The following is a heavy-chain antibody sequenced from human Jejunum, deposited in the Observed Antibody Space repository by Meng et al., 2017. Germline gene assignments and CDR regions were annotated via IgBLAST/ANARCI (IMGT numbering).Heavy chain of an antibody. CDR3: TTYTNYGPRYYFDY. J-gene: IGHJ4*02. D-gene: IGHD4-11*01. CDR1: GFTFNNVR. CDR2: ITRKSEGGAI. Sequence: GGPLRLSCAASGFTFNNVRMNWVRQAPGKGLEWVGRITRKSEGGAIDYAAPVKDRFTISRDDSKSMLYLQMNSLKTEDTAVYYCTTYTNYGPRYYFDYWGQGTRVTVSS. V-gene: IGHV3-15*01.